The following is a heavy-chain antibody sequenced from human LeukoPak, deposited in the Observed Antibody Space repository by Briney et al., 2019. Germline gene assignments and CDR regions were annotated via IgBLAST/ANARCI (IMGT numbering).Heavy chain of an antibody. V-gene: IGHV1-2*02. D-gene: IGHD4-11*01. CDR3: ARSHDYTNYVAP. Sequence: ASVKVSCKASGYTFAAFHIHWVRQAPGQGLEWMGWINPNGGGTIYAPKFQGRVTMTRDTSITTAYMELNSLRSDDTAVYYCARSHDYTNYVAPWGQGTLVTVCS. CDR1: GYTFAAFH. CDR2: INPNGGGT. J-gene: IGHJ5*02.